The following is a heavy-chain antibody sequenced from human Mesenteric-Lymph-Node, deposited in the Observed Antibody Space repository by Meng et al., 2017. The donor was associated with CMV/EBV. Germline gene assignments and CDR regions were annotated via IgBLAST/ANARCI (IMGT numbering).Heavy chain of an antibody. Sequence: GESLKIFCAASGFTFSSYAMHWVRQAPGKGLEWVAVISYDGSNKYYADSVKGRFTISRDNSKNTLYLQMNSLRAEDTAVYYCARSIAARPDYYYGMDVWGQGTTVTVSS. D-gene: IGHD6-6*01. J-gene: IGHJ6*02. CDR3: ARSIAARPDYYYGMDV. CDR2: ISYDGSNK. V-gene: IGHV3-30*04. CDR1: GFTFSSYA.